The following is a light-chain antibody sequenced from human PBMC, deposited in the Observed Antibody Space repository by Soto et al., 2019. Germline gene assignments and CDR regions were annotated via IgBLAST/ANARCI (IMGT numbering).Light chain of an antibody. J-gene: IGKJ1*01. CDR3: LQVYSFPRT. CDR1: QSIDNF. Sequence: DIQMSQSPSSLCASVGDRVTSTCRPSQSIDNFLNWYQQKRGKAPKYLIQAASSLQGGVPSTFSGSGSGTDFTLTINTLHPEDFATYYCLQVYSFPRTFGQGTKVDIK. V-gene: IGKV1-39*01. CDR2: AAS.